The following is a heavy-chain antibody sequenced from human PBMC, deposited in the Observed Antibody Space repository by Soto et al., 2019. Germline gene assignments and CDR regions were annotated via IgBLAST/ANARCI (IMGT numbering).Heavy chain of an antibody. CDR3: AKGGYADRYYFDY. D-gene: IGHD1-1*01. V-gene: IGHV3-23*01. Sequence: GGSLRLSCAASGFTFSSYAMTWVRQAPGKGLEWVSAISGSGGSTSYADSVKGRFTISRDNSKNTLSLQVNSLRAEDTAVYYCAKGGYADRYYFDYWGHGTQVTVSS. CDR2: ISGSGGST. J-gene: IGHJ4*01. CDR1: GFTFSSYA.